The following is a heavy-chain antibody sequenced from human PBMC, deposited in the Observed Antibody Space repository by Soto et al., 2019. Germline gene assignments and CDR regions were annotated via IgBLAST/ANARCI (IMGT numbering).Heavy chain of an antibody. CDR3: ATSSYNSGWYVVY. J-gene: IGHJ4*02. CDR1: GFTFSRYW. CDR2: IKEDGSEK. Sequence: GGSLRLSCAASGFTFSRYWMTWVRQAPGKGLEWVANIKEDGSEKYYVDSVKGRFTISRDNAKNSLYLQMNSLRAEDTAVYYCATSSYNSGWYVVYWGQGALVTVSS. V-gene: IGHV3-7*01. D-gene: IGHD6-19*01.